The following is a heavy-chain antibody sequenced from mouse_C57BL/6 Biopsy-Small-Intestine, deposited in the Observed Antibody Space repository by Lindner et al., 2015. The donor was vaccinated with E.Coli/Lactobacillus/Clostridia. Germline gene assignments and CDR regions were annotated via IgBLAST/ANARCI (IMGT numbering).Heavy chain of an antibody. CDR1: GFTFSDYG. CDR2: ISSGSSTI. J-gene: IGHJ4*01. CDR3: AKPHYYAMDY. Sequence: VQLQESGGDLVKPGGSLKLSCAASGFTFSDYGIHWVRQAPEKGLEWVAYISSGSSTIYYADTVKGRFTISRDNAKNTLFLQMTSLRSEDTAMYYCAKPHYYAMDYWGQGTSVTVSS. V-gene: IGHV5-17*01.